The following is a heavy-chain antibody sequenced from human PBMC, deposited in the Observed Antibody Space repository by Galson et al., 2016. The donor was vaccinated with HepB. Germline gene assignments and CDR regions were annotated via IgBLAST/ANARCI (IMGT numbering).Heavy chain of an antibody. CDR1: GVAFTSYA. CDR3: AKGKGLQLRNYSFDY. V-gene: IGHV3-7*03. J-gene: IGHJ4*02. Sequence: SLRLSCAASGVAFTSYAMTWVRQVPGKGLEWVANINNDGVEKNYAGSVKGRFTISRDNAKNSLYLQMDSLRVEDTAVYYCAKGKGLQLRNYSFDYWGQGALVTVSS. D-gene: IGHD1-1*01. CDR2: INNDGVEK.